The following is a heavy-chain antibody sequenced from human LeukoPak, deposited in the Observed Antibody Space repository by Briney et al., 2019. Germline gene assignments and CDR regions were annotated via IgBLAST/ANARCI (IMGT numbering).Heavy chain of an antibody. Sequence: PGGSLRLSCAASGFTFSSYSMNWVRQAPGKGLEWVSSISSSSSYIYYADSVKGRFTISRDNAKNSLYLQMNSLRAEDTAVYYCAREKLGRLYSNLPIDYWGQGTLVTVSS. CDR3: AREKLGRLYSNLPIDY. J-gene: IGHJ4*02. V-gene: IGHV3-21*01. CDR2: ISSSSSYI. CDR1: GFTFSSYS. D-gene: IGHD4-11*01.